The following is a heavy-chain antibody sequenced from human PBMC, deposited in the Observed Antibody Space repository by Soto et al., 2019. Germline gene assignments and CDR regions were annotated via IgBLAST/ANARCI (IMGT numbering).Heavy chain of an antibody. CDR2: ISYDGRNQ. V-gene: IGHV3-30*14. CDR3: AKDTGRGARDSHYAMDV. J-gene: IGHJ6*02. CDR1: GFTFSNYA. D-gene: IGHD3-10*01. Sequence: QVQLVESGGGVVQPGRSLRLSCAASGFTFSNYAMHWVRQAPGKGLEWVAVISYDGRNQYYTDSVEGRFTISRDNSKNTLYLQMSSVKPEDTAVYYCAKDTGRGARDSHYAMDVWGQGTTFTFSS.